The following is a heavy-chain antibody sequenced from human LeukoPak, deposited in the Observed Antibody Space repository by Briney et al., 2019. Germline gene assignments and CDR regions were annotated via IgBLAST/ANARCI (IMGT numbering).Heavy chain of an antibody. CDR3: ARGGSRMTTFYIIDY. Sequence: ASVKVSCMASGYTLTSYAIHWVRQAPGQRPEWVGWINTGNGNTKYSQKFQGRVTITRDTSANTAYMELSSLRFEDTAVYYCARGGSRMTTFYIIDYWGQGTLVTVSS. CDR2: INTGNGNT. D-gene: IGHD4-11*01. CDR1: GYTLTSYA. V-gene: IGHV1-3*04. J-gene: IGHJ4*02.